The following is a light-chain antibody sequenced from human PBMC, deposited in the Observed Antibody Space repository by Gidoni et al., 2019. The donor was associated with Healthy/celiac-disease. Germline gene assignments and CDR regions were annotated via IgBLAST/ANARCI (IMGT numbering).Light chain of an antibody. Sequence: EIVLTQSPGTLSLSPGERATLSCRASQSVSSSYLAWYQQKPGQAPRLLIYGASSRATGIPHRFSGSGSGTDFTLTISRLEPEDFAVYYCQQYGSSLLTFGGXSKVEIK. J-gene: IGKJ4*01. CDR1: QSVSSSY. CDR3: QQYGSSLLT. V-gene: IGKV3-20*01. CDR2: GAS.